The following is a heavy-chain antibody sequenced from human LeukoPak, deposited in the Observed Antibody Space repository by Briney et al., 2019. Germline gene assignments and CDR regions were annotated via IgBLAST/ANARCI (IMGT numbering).Heavy chain of an antibody. V-gene: IGHV3-53*01. J-gene: IGHJ6*02. CDR1: GFTFSSYS. D-gene: IGHD6-13*01. CDR3: ARPRMAAAAAMDV. CDR2: IDTAGGT. Sequence: PGGSLRLSCAASGFTFSSYSMNWVRQAPGKGLEWVSVIDTAGGTHYADSVKGRFTISRDNSKNTLYLQMNSLRVEDTAVYYCARPRMAAAAAMDVWGQGTTVTVSS.